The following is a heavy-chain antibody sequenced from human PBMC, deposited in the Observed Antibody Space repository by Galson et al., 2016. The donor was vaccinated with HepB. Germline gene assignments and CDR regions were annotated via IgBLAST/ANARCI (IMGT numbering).Heavy chain of an antibody. D-gene: IGHD1-26*01. V-gene: IGHV3-7*03. J-gene: IGHJ5*02. Sequence: SLRLSCAASGLTSSTYWVDWVRQAPGKGLEWVASIKQDGSQKFSVDSVKGRFTISRDDAKNSLYLQMNSLRADDTAVYDWAGRTYHNEFGAWGTGTRVTVAS. CDR3: AGRTYHNEFGA. CDR1: GLTSSTYW. CDR2: IKQDGSQK.